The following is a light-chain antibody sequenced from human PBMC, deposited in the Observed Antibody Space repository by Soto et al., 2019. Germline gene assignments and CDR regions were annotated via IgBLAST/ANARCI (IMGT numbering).Light chain of an antibody. CDR2: DAS. V-gene: IGKV3-11*01. Sequence: IVLTQSPATLSLSPGERATFSCRASQSVSSYLAWYQQKPGQAPRLLIYDASNRATGIPARFSGSGSGTDFTLTISSLEPEDFVVYYCQQRSNWPPITFGQGTRLETK. CDR1: QSVSSY. J-gene: IGKJ5*01. CDR3: QQRSNWPPIT.